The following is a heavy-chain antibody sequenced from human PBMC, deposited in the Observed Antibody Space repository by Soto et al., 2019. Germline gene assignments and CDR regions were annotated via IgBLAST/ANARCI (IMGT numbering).Heavy chain of an antibody. V-gene: IGHV4-34*01. D-gene: IGHD1-1*01. CDR2: MSHSGGT. CDR1: GGFVSSGSYY. CDR3: ARVERGTATTVVDAFDI. Sequence: QVQLQQWGAGLLKPSETLSLTCAVYGGFVSSGSYYWSWIRQPPGKGREWIGEMSHSGGTHFNPSLKSQVTISVDTSKNQFSLKMSSVTAADTALYYCARVERGTATTVVDAFDIWGPGTMVTVSS. J-gene: IGHJ3*02.